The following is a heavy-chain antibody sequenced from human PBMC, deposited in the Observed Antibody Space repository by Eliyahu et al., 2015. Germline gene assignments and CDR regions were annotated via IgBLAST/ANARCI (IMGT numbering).Heavy chain of an antibody. Sequence: EVQLVESGGTLVKPGGSLRLSCAVSGFTFNNAWMGWVRQAPGKGLEWVGRIKSKIHGGTADYAAPVRGRFTISRDDSIDTLYLQMNSLKTEDTAVYYCTSDVGVEARLLFDSWGQGALVTVSS. CDR2: IKSKIHGGTA. V-gene: IGHV3-15*02. J-gene: IGHJ4*02. D-gene: IGHD6-6*01. CDR1: GFTFNNAW. CDR3: TSDVGVEARLLFDS.